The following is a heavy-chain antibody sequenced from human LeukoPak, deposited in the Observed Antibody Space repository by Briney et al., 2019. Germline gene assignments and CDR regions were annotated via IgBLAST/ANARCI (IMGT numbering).Heavy chain of an antibody. V-gene: IGHV1-69*06. D-gene: IGHD2-2*01. J-gene: IGHJ5*02. Sequence: ASVKVSCKASGGTFSSYAISWVRQAPGQGLEWMGGIIPIFGTANYAQKFQGRVTITADKSTSTAYMELSSLRSEDTAVYYCASGDQLARGNWFDPWGQGTLVTVSS. CDR2: IIPIFGTA. CDR1: GGTFSSYA. CDR3: ASGDQLARGNWFDP.